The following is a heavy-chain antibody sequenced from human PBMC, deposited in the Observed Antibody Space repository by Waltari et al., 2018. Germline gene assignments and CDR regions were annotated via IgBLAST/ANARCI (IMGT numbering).Heavy chain of an antibody. J-gene: IGHJ4*02. CDR2: IYYSGST. Sequence: QVQLQESGPGLVKPSQTLSLTCTVSGGSISSGDYYWSWIRQPPGKGLEWIGYIYYSGSTYYNPSLKGRVTISVDTSKNQFSLKLSSVTAADTSVYYCARDTDSGYYYFDYWGQGTLVTVSS. D-gene: IGHD5-12*01. CDR1: GGSISSGDYY. V-gene: IGHV4-30-4*08. CDR3: ARDTDSGYYYFDY.